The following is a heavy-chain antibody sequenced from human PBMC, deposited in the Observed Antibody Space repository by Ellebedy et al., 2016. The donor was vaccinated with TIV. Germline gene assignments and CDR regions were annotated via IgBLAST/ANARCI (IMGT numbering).Heavy chain of an antibody. CDR3: ASNPSDPIDVVLTNYFDQ. J-gene: IGHJ4*02. Sequence: MPGGSLRLSCTVSGGSISSSSYYWGWIRQPQGKGLEWLGSIYYSGSTYYNPSLKSRFTISRDTSKNQFSLKLSSVTAADTAVYYCASNPSDPIDVVLTNYFDQWGQGILVTVSS. CDR1: GGSISSSSYY. CDR2: IYYSGST. V-gene: IGHV4-39*01. D-gene: IGHD3-22*01.